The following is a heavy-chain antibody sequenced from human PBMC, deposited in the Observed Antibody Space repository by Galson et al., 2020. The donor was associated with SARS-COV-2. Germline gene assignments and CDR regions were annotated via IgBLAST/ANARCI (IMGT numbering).Heavy chain of an antibody. V-gene: IGHV4-4*02. J-gene: IGHJ4*02. CDR3: ARGENADLRFGFRF. CDR2: IHYTGRT. Sequence: SETLSLTCDVSGDSIRSSNWWSWVRQPPGNGLEWIGEIHYTGRTNYIPSLESRVTISVDTSKNQFSLKLSSVTAADTAVYYCARGENADLRFGFRFWGRGTLVAVSS. CDR1: GDSIRSSNW. D-gene: IGHD3-3*01.